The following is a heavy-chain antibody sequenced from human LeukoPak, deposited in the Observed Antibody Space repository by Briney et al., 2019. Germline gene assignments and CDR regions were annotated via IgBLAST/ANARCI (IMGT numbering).Heavy chain of an antibody. CDR2: IYPGDSDT. CDR3: ARGSGWTYYYMDV. D-gene: IGHD6-19*01. CDR1: GYSFTSYW. Sequence: AESLLIFCKGSGYSFTSYWNGWVRQMPGKGLEWMGIIYPGDSDTRYSPSFQGQVTISADKSISTAYLQWSSLKASDTAMYYCARGSGWTYYYMDVGGKGTTVTVSS. V-gene: IGHV5-51*01. J-gene: IGHJ6*03.